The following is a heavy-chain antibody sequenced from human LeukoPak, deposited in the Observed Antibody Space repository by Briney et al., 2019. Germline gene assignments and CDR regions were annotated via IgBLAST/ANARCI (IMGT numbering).Heavy chain of an antibody. CDR3: ARRSEGSSSWAYDY. CDR1: GYSFTSYW. CDR2: IYPGDSDT. Sequence: GESLRISCTGSGYSFTSYWIRWVRQIPGKGLEWMGIIYPGDSDTRYSPSFQGQVTISADKSISTAYLQWSSLNASDTAMYYCARRSEGSSSWAYDYWGQGTLVTVSS. D-gene: IGHD6-13*01. J-gene: IGHJ4*02. V-gene: IGHV5-51*01.